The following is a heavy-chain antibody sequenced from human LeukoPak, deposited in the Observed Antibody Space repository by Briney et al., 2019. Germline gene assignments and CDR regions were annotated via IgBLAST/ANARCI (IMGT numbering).Heavy chain of an antibody. CDR2: IFHSGST. CDR3: ARHRYYDFWSGYYDY. CDR1: GGSISSTYY. V-gene: IGHV4-39*01. D-gene: IGHD3-3*01. Sequence: PSETLSLTCAVSGGSISSTYYWGWIRQPPGKGLEWIGSIFHSGSTYYNPSLKSRVTISVDTSRNQFSLKLSSVAAADTAVYYCARHRYYDFWSGYYDYWGQGTLVTVSS. J-gene: IGHJ4*02.